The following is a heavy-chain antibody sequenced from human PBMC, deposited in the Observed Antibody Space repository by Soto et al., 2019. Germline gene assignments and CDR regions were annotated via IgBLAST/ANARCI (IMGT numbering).Heavy chain of an antibody. Sequence: GGSLRLSCAASGFTFGHAWMNWVRQAPGKGLEWVGRIKSKTAGGTTDYAAPVKGRLTISRDDSKNTLNLQMNSLNTEDTAVYYCTMYYYDSGGYNDFDYWGQGTLVTVSS. CDR3: TMYYYDSGGYNDFDY. J-gene: IGHJ4*02. CDR2: IKSKTAGGTT. D-gene: IGHD3-22*01. V-gene: IGHV3-15*07. CDR1: GFTFGHAW.